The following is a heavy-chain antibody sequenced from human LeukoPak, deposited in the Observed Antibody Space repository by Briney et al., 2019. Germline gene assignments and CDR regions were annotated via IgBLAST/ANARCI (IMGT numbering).Heavy chain of an antibody. Sequence: GGSLRLSCAASGFTFSSYWMHWVRQAPGKGLVWVSRINSDGSTTSYADYVGGRFTISRDNAKNTLYLQMNSLRAEDTAVYYCGRDEIYYDILTGYRHFDYWGQGTLVTVFS. CDR1: GFTFSSYW. D-gene: IGHD3-9*01. CDR3: GRDEIYYDILTGYRHFDY. J-gene: IGHJ4*02. CDR2: INSDGSTT. V-gene: IGHV3-74*01.